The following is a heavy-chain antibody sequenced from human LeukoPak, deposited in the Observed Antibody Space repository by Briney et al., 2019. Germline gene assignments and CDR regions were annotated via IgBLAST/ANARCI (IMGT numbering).Heavy chain of an antibody. V-gene: IGHV3-7*02. J-gene: IGHJ4*02. Sequence: GGSLRLSCAASGFTFSGYWMPWVRQAPGKGLEWVATTNQVGNEKYYVDSVKGRFTISRDNAKNSLYLQMNSLRAEDTAVYYCASGSSGRTTVYYWGQGTLVTVSS. CDR1: GFTFSGYW. CDR2: TNQVGNEK. D-gene: IGHD4-17*01. CDR3: ASGSSGRTTVYY.